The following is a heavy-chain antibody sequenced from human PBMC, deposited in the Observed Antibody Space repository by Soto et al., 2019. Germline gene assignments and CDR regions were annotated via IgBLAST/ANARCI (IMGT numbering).Heavy chain of an antibody. J-gene: IGHJ3*02. CDR3: ARLIAAAGTYAVAI. Sequence: PGGSLRLSCAASGFTFSSYSMAWVRQAPGRGPEWVSGIIQDGTTYYADSVKGRFTISRDNSRNSVYLQMNSLRAGDTAVYYCARLIAAAGTYAVAIWVQGTRLT. D-gene: IGHD6-13*01. V-gene: IGHV3-23*01. CDR1: GFTFSSYS. CDR2: IIQDGTT.